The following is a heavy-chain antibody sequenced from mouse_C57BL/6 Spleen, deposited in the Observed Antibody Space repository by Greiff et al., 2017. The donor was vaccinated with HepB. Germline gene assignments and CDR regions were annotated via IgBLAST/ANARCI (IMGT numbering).Heavy chain of an antibody. CDR1: GYSFTGYY. CDR2: INPSTGGT. J-gene: IGHJ4*01. Sequence: EVKLVESGPELVKPGASVKISCKASGYSFTGYYMNWVKQSPEKSLEWIGEINPSTGGTTYNQKFKAKATLTVDKSSSTAYMQLKSLTSEDSAVYYCARRPLYDYDGAMDYWGQGTSVTVSS. D-gene: IGHD2-4*01. CDR3: ARRPLYDYDGAMDY. V-gene: IGHV1-42*01.